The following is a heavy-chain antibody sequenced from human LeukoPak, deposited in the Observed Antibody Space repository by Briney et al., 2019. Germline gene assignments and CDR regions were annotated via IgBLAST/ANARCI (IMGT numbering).Heavy chain of an antibody. CDR2: VDPEDGET. V-gene: IGHV1-69-2*01. Sequence: ASVKLSCKVSGYTFTDYYMHWVQQAPGKGLEWMGLVDPEDGETIYAEKFQGRVTITADTSTDKAYMELSSLRSEDTAVYYCATKKGVYSSSWYLDYWGQGTLVTVSS. CDR3: ATKKGVYSSSWYLDY. J-gene: IGHJ4*02. CDR1: GYTFTDYY. D-gene: IGHD6-13*01.